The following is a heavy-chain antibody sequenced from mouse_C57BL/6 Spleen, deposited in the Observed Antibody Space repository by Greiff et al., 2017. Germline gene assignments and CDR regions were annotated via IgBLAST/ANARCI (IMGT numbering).Heavy chain of an antibody. Sequence: QVQLQQPGAELVRPGSSVKLSCKASGYTFTSSWMHWVKQRPIQGLEWIGNIAPSASETHYNQQFKDKATLTVDKSSSPAYMQLNSLTAEDAAVYYCARYYYSNYGGFYYARDYWGQGTSVTVSS. CDR2: IAPSASET. D-gene: IGHD2-5*01. CDR1: GYTFTSSW. CDR3: ARYYYSNYGGFYYARDY. V-gene: IGHV1-52*01. J-gene: IGHJ4*01.